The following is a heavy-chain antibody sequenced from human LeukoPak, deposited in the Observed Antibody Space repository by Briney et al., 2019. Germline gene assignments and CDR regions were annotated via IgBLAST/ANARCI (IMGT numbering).Heavy chain of an antibody. CDR2: IYHSGST. CDR3: ARSDGVTTHAGPFDY. CDR1: GGSISSGGYS. J-gene: IGHJ4*02. V-gene: IGHV4-30-2*01. Sequence: SEALSLTCAVSGGSISSGGYSWSWIRQPPGKGLEWIGYIYHSGSTYYNPSLKSRVTISVDRSKNQFSLKLSSVTAADTAVYYCARSDGVTTHAGPFDYWGQGTLVTVSS. D-gene: IGHD4-17*01.